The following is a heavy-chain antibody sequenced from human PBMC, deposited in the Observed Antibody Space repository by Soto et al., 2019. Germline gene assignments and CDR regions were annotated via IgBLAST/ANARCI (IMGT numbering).Heavy chain of an antibody. V-gene: IGHV3-33*01. CDR3: AQPGWWELGRMDV. J-gene: IGHJ6*02. D-gene: IGHD1-26*01. Sequence: QVQLVESGGGVVQPGRSLRLSCAASGFTFSSYGMHWVRQAPGKGLEWVAVIWYDGSNKYYADSVKGRFTISRDNSKNTLYLQMNSLRAEDTAVYYCAQPGWWELGRMDVWGQGTTVTVSS. CDR2: IWYDGSNK. CDR1: GFTFSSYG.